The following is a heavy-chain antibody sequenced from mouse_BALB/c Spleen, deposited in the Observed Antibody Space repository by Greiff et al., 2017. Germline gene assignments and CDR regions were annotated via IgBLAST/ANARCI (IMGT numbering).Heavy chain of an antibody. CDR3: ARDRDYGFYAMDY. CDR1: GFSLTSYG. V-gene: IGHV2-9*02. CDR2: IWAGGST. J-gene: IGHJ4*01. D-gene: IGHD1-2*01. Sequence: VQLQQSGPGLVAPSQSLSITCTVSGFSLTSYGVHWVRQPPGKGLEWLGVIWAGGSTNYNSALMSRLSISKDNSKSQVFLKMNSLQTDDTAMYYCARDRDYGFYAMDYWGQGTSVTVSS.